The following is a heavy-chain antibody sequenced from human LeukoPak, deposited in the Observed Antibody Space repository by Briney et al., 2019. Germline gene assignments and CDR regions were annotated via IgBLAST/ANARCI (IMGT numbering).Heavy chain of an antibody. V-gene: IGHV3-9*01. CDR1: GFTFDDYA. J-gene: IGHJ4*02. Sequence: GGSLRLSCAASGFTFDDYAMHWVRQAPGKGLEWVSGISWNSGSIGYADSVKGRFTISRDNAKNSLYLQMISLRAEDTAVYYCARTYYDILTGYNPYFDYWGQGTLVTVSS. D-gene: IGHD3-9*01. CDR2: ISWNSGSI. CDR3: ARTYYDILTGYNPYFDY.